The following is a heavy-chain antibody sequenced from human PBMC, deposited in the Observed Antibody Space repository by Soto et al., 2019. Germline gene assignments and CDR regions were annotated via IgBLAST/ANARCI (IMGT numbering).Heavy chain of an antibody. D-gene: IGHD6-25*01. Sequence: EVQLVESGGVVVQPGGSLRLSCAASGFNVNDFIMHWVRQSPTAGLEWVSLITSNGDSTHYADFVKGRFFISRDNTMNSLYLQMNNLRTEDAALYYCARDLGGSSDSWGQGTLVTVSS. CDR1: GFNVNDFI. CDR2: ITSNGDST. J-gene: IGHJ4*02. CDR3: ARDLGGSSDS. V-gene: IGHV3-43*01.